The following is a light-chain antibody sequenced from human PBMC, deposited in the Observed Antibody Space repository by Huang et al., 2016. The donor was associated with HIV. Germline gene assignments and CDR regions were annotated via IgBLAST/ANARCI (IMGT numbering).Light chain of an antibody. J-gene: IGKJ2*02. CDR2: GAS. CDR3: HHYGNSPGT. CDR1: QSVSKSF. V-gene: IGKV3-20*01. Sequence: TVLTQSPGTLSLSPGERATLSCRASQSVSKSFLAWYRQKPGQAPRLLIYGASGRATGIPDRFSGSGSGTDFTLTISRLEPEDFAVYYCHHYGNSPGTFGRGTKLEIK.